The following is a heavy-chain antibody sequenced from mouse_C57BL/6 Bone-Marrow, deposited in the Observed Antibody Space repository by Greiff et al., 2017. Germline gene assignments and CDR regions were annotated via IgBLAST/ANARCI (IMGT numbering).Heavy chain of an antibody. J-gene: IGHJ3*01. V-gene: IGHV1-19*01. CDR3: AGVGCYDDGFAY. Sequence: EVQLQQSGPVLVKPGASVKMSCKASGYTFTDYYMNWVKQSHGKSLEWIGVINPYNGGTSYNQKFKGKATLTVDKSSSTAYMELNSLASEDSAVXYCAGVGCYDDGFAYWGQGTLVTVSA. CDR2: INPYNGGT. D-gene: IGHD2-12*01. CDR1: GYTFTDYY.